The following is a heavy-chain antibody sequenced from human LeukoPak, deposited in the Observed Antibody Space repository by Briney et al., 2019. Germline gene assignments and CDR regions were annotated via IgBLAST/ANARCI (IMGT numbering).Heavy chain of an antibody. CDR1: GFTFSNYA. J-gene: IGHJ4*02. Sequence: PSGGSLRLSCAASGFTFSNYAIHWVRQAPGKGLECVSAISSIEGRIYYANSVKGRFTISRDNSKNTLYLQMNSLRAEDTAVYYCARGGGAAYWGQGTLVTVSS. D-gene: IGHD4-23*01. CDR2: ISSIEGRI. V-gene: IGHV3-64*01. CDR3: ARGGGAAY.